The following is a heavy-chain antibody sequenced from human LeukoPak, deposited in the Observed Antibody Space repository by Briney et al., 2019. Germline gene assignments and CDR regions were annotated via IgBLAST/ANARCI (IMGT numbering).Heavy chain of an antibody. CDR1: GFIFNTYW. CDR2: IKQDGNEK. CDR3: AKEEFP. J-gene: IGHJ5*02. Sequence: LAGGSLRLSCAASGFIFNTYWMSWVRQAPGKGLEWVANIKQDGNEKYYADSVKGRFTISRDNGKNSLDLQMNSLRADDTAVYYCAKEEFPWGQGTLVTVSS. V-gene: IGHV3-7*01.